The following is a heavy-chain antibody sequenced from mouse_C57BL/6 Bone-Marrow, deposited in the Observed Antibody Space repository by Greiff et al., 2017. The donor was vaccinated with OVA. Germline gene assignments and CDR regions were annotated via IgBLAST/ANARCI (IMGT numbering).Heavy chain of an antibody. CDR1: GYTFTSYW. Sequence: VQLQQPGAELVMPGASVKLSCKASGYTFTSYWMHWVKQRPGQGLEWIGEIDPSDSYTKYNQKFKGKSTLTVDKSSSTSYMQLSSLRSEDSAVYYCAREAENGYYPFYYAMDYWGQGTSVTVSS. CDR2: IDPSDSYT. CDR3: AREAENGYYPFYYAMDY. D-gene: IGHD2-3*01. J-gene: IGHJ4*01. V-gene: IGHV1-69*01.